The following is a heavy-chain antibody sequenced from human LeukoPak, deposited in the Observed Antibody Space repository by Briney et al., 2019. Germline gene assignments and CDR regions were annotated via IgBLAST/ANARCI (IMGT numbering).Heavy chain of an antibody. Sequence: GGSLTLSCAASGFTFSSYSMNWVRQAPGKGLEWVSSISSSSSYIYYADSVKGRFTISRDNAKNSLYLQMNSLRAEDTAVYYCARESQDYGDSDYWGQGTLVTVSS. CDR3: ARESQDYGDSDY. V-gene: IGHV3-21*01. J-gene: IGHJ4*02. CDR2: ISSSSSYI. CDR1: GFTFSSYS. D-gene: IGHD4-17*01.